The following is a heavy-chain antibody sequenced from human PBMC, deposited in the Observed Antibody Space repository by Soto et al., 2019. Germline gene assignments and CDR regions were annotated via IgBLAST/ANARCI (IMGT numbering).Heavy chain of an antibody. CDR3: ASSQTTVTSYDY. CDR1: GGSISSSSYS. J-gene: IGHJ4*02. D-gene: IGHD4-17*01. V-gene: IGHV4-30-2*01. Sequence: SETLSLTCTVSGGSISSSSYSWSWIRQPPGKGLEWIGYIYHSGSTYYNPSLKSRVTISVDRSKNQFSLKLSSVTAADTAVYYCASSQTTVTSYDYWGQGTLVTVSS. CDR2: IYHSGST.